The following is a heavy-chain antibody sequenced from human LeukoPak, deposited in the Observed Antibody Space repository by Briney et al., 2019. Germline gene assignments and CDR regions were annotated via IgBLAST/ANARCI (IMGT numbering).Heavy chain of an antibody. J-gene: IGHJ4*02. V-gene: IGHV3-23*01. CDR1: GFTFSSYA. Sequence: GGSLRLSCAASGFTFSSYAMSWVRQAPGKGLEWVSAISGSGGSTYYADSVKGRFTISRDNSKNTLYLQMDSLRAEDTAVYYCAKDGEYDYVWGSYRSSWYYFDYWGQGTLATVSS. D-gene: IGHD3-16*02. CDR2: ISGSGGST. CDR3: AKDGEYDYVWGSYRSSWYYFDY.